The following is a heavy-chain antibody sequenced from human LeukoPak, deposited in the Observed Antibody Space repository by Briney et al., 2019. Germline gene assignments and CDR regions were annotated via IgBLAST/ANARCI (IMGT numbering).Heavy chain of an antibody. CDR2: IKSKTEGGTT. V-gene: IGHV3-15*01. Sequence: GGSLRLSCAASGFIFSDASMSWVRQAPGMGLEWVGRIKSKTEGGTTDFAAPVKGRFTLSRDVSKDTLHLQMNSLKTEDTGVYHCARDPSSSGWFDPWGQGTLVTVAS. J-gene: IGHJ5*02. D-gene: IGHD6-19*01. CDR3: ARDPSSSGWFDP. CDR1: GFIFSDAS.